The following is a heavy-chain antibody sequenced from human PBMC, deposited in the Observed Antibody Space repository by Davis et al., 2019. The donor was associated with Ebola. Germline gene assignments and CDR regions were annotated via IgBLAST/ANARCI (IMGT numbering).Heavy chain of an antibody. J-gene: IGHJ4*02. V-gene: IGHV3-23*01. CDR3: ARAPPLYSSGWYLPY. CDR2: ISGSGGSI. Sequence: GGSLRLSCAASGFTFRSYAMSWVRQTPGKGLEWVSAISGSGGSIYYADSVKGRFTISRDNSKNTLYLQINSLRAEDTAVYYCARAPPLYSSGWYLPYWGQGTLVTVSS. CDR1: GFTFRSYA. D-gene: IGHD6-19*01.